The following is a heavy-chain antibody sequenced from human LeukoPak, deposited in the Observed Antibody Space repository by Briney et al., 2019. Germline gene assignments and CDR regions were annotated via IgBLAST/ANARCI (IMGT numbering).Heavy chain of an antibody. Sequence: GGSLRLSCAASGFTFSSYAMSWVRQAPGKGLEWVSAISGSGGSTYYADSVKGRFTISRDNSKNTLYLQMNSLRAEDTAVFYCARDAGYEILWFGELFYWGQGTLVTVSS. CDR3: ARDAGYEILWFGELFY. J-gene: IGHJ4*02. CDR1: GFTFSSYA. CDR2: ISGSGGST. D-gene: IGHD3-10*01. V-gene: IGHV3-23*01.